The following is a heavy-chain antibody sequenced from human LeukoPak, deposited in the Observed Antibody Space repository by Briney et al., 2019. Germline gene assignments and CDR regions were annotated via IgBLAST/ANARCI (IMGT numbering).Heavy chain of an antibody. J-gene: IGHJ4*02. CDR1: GYTFISHG. Sequence: ASVKVSCKASGYTFISHGISWVRQAPGQGLEWMGWISAYNGNTNYAQKLQDRVTMTTDTSTTTAYMELRSLRSDDTAVYYCAGEGSCSSTSCRFNDYWGQGTLVTVSS. V-gene: IGHV1-18*01. CDR3: AGEGSCSSTSCRFNDY. CDR2: ISAYNGNT. D-gene: IGHD2-2*01.